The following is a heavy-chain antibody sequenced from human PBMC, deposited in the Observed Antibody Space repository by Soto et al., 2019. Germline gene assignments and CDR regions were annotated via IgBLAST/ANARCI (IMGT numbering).Heavy chain of an antibody. V-gene: IGHV3-23*01. Sequence: GGSLRLSCAASGFTFSSYAMSWVHQAPGKGLEWVSAISGSGGSTYYADSVKGRFTISRDNSKNTLYLQMNSLRAEDTAVYYCALEYSSSSRAYYYYYGMDVWGQGTTVTVSS. CDR3: ALEYSSSSRAYYYYYGMDV. CDR2: ISGSGGST. J-gene: IGHJ6*02. D-gene: IGHD6-6*01. CDR1: GFTFSSYA.